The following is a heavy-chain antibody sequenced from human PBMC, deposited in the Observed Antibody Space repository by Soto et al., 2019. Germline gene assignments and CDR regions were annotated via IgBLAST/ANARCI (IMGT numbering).Heavy chain of an antibody. V-gene: IGHV2-5*02. D-gene: IGHD3-16*01. CDR3: AHIPSMITFGTWFDP. Sequence: QITLKESGPTLVKPTQTLTLTCTFSGFSLSTSGVGVGWIRQPPGKALEWLALIYWDDDKRYSPSLKSRLTITKDTSKNQVVLTMTNMDTVDTATYYCAHIPSMITFGTWFDPWGQGTLVTVSS. CDR1: GFSLSTSGVG. CDR2: IYWDDDK. J-gene: IGHJ5*02.